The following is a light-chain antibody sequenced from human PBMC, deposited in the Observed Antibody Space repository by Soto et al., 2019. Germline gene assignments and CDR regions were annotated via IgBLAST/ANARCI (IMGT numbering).Light chain of an antibody. Sequence: QSALTQPASVSGSPGQSITISCTGTSSDVGGYNYVSWYQQHPGKARKLMIYDVSNRPSGVSNRFSGSKSGNTASLTISGLQAEDEADYYCNSYTSSSTWVFGGGTKLTVL. CDR1: SSDVGGYNY. J-gene: IGLJ3*02. CDR2: DVS. CDR3: NSYTSSSTWV. V-gene: IGLV2-14*03.